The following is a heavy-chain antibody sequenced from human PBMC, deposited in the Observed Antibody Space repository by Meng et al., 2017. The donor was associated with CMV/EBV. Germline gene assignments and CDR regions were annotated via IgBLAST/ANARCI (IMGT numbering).Heavy chain of an antibody. CDR2: ISWDGGST. CDR1: GFTFDDYT. CDR3: AKDIGYDSSGSKSYGMDV. Sequence: GGSLRLSCAASGFTFDDYTMHWVRQAPGKGPEWVSLISWDGGSTYYADSVKGRFTISRDNSKNSLCLQMNSLRTEDTALYYCAKDIGYDSSGSKSYGMDVWGQGTTVTVSS. J-gene: IGHJ6*02. D-gene: IGHD3-22*01. V-gene: IGHV3-43*01.